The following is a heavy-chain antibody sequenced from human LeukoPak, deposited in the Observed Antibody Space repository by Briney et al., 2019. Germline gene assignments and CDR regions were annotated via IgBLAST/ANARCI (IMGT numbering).Heavy chain of an antibody. CDR2: ISSSGSTI. D-gene: IGHD6-13*01. CDR3: ARDRKQQLVAAGDYYYYYMDV. J-gene: IGHJ6*03. V-gene: IGHV3-11*04. CDR1: GFTFSDYY. Sequence: GGSLRLSCAASGFTFSDYYMSWIRQAPGKGLEWVSYISSSGSTIYYADSVKGRFTISRDNAKNSLYLQMNSLRAEDTAVYYCARDRKQQLVAAGDYYYYYMDVWGKGTTVTVSS.